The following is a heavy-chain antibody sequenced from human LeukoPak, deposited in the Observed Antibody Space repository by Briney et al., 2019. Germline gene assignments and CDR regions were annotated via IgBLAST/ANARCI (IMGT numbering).Heavy chain of an antibody. CDR1: GFTFSDHY. CDR2: VRNKAQRYTT. V-gene: IGHV3-72*01. CDR3: VRGSGNYRDAYYYGLDV. J-gene: IGHJ6*02. Sequence: GGSLRLSCAASGFTFSDHYMDWVRQAPGKGLEWVGRVRNKAQRYTTEYAASVKDRFSISRDDSKNSLYLQMNSLKTEDAAVYYCVRGSGNYRDAYYYGLDVWGQGTTVTVSS. D-gene: IGHD3-3*01.